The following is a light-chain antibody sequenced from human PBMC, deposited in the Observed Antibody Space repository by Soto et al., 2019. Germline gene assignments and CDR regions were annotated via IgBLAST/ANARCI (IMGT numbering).Light chain of an antibody. CDR3: QQRSSWPPT. J-gene: IGKJ4*01. V-gene: IGKV3-11*01. CDR1: QSVSSN. CDR2: DAS. Sequence: ETVITQSPATLSVSPGERATLSCRASQSVSSNLAWYQQKPGQAPRLLIYDASNRATGIPARFSGSGPGTDFTLTISSLEPEDFALYFCQQRSSWPPTFGGGTKVDIK.